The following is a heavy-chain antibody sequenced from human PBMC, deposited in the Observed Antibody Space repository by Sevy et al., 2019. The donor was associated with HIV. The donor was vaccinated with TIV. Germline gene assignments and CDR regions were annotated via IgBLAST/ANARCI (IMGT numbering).Heavy chain of an antibody. CDR1: GYTLTELS. V-gene: IGHV1-24*01. J-gene: IGHJ4*02. D-gene: IGHD5-18*01. Sequence: ASVKVSCKVSGYTLTELSMHWVRQAPGKGLEWMGGFDPEDGETIYARKFQGRVTMTEDTSTDTAYMELSSLRSEDTAVYYCATVVQLWSPYYFDYWGQGTLVTVSS. CDR3: ATVVQLWSPYYFDY. CDR2: FDPEDGET.